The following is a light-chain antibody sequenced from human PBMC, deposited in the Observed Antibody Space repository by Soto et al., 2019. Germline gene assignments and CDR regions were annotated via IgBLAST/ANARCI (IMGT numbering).Light chain of an antibody. J-gene: IGKJ1*01. CDR1: QSVSNNY. V-gene: IGKV3-20*01. Sequence: EIVLARSPGTLSLSPGERDTLSCRASQSVSNNYLAWYQQKPGQAPRLLIYGASNRATGIPDRFSGSGSGTAFTLTISRLEPEDFAVYYCQQYGSSGTFGQGTKVDIK. CDR3: QQYGSSGT. CDR2: GAS.